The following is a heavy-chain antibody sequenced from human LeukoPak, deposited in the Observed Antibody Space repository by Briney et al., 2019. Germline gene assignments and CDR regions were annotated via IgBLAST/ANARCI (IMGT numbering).Heavy chain of an antibody. Sequence: SQTLSLTCAISGDSVSSKRAAWNWIRQSPSRGLEWLGRTYYTSQWHNDFAVSVKRRITINPDTSKNQFSLQLNSVTPEDTAVYYCARSTTPGSENWFDPWGQGTLVTVSP. D-gene: IGHD1-1*01. CDR2: TYYTSQWHN. CDR3: ARSTTPGSENWFDP. V-gene: IGHV6-1*01. J-gene: IGHJ5*02. CDR1: GDSVSSKRAA.